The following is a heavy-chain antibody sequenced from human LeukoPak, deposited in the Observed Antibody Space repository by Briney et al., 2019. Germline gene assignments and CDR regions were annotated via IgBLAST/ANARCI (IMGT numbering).Heavy chain of an antibody. CDR3: ARVPEYSSSWSDDY. J-gene: IGHJ4*02. V-gene: IGHV3-21*01. D-gene: IGHD6-13*01. CDR1: GFTFSSYS. Sequence: GGSLRLSCAASGFTFSSYSMNWVRQAPGKGLVWGSSIGSSSSYIYYADSVKGRFTISRDNAKNSLYLQRNSLRAEDTAVYYCARVPEYSSSWSDDYWGQGTLVTVSS. CDR2: IGSSSSYI.